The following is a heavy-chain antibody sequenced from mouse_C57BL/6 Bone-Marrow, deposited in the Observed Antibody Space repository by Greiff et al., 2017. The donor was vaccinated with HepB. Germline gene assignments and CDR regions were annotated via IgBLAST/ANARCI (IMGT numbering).Heavy chain of an antibody. D-gene: IGHD1-1*01. J-gene: IGHJ2*01. CDR3: ACYYGSSFDY. V-gene: IGHV1-22*01. CDR2: INPNNGGT. Sequence: EVQLQQSGPELVKPGASVKMSCKASGYTFTDYNMHWVKQSHGKSLEWIGYINPNNGGTSYNQKFKGKATLTVNKSSSTAYMELRSLTSEDSAVYYCACYYGSSFDYWGQGTTLTVSS. CDR1: GYTFTDYN.